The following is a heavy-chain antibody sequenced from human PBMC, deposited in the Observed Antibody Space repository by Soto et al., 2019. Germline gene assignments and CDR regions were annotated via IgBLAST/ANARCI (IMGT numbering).Heavy chain of an antibody. CDR2: MSGSGGST. Sequence: EVQLLESGGGLVQPGGSLRLSCAASGFTFNAYALSWVRQAPGKGLEWVSTMSGSGGSTYYADSVKGRFTISRDNSKNTLYLQMNSLRAEDTAVCYCAKIGGGGWGRGTLVTVSS. V-gene: IGHV3-23*01. J-gene: IGHJ4*02. CDR1: GFTFNAYA. CDR3: AKIGGGG. D-gene: IGHD3-10*01.